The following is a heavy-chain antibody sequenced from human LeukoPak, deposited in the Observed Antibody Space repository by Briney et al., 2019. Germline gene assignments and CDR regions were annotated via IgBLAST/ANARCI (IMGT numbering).Heavy chain of an antibody. V-gene: IGHV1-2*02. J-gene: IGHJ4*02. CDR2: INPNSGGT. CDR3: AASRGSYQTSGADY. Sequence: ASVKVSCKASGYTFTCYYMHWVRQAPGQGLEWMGWINPNSGGTNYAQKFQGRVTMTRDTSISTAYMELSRLRSDDTAVYYYAASRGSYQTSGADYWGQGTLVTVSS. D-gene: IGHD1-26*01. CDR1: GYTFTCYY.